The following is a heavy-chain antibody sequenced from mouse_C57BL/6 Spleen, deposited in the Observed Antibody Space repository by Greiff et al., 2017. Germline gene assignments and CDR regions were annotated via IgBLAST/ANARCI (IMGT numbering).Heavy chain of an antibody. Sequence: VQLKESGPELVKPGASVKISCKASGYSFTDYNMNWVKQSNGKSLEWIGVINPNYGTTSYNQKFKGKATLTVDQSSSTAYMQLNSLTSEDSAVYYCAKERAYSNNWYFDVWGTGTTVTVSS. CDR2: INPNYGTT. CDR3: AKERAYSNNWYFDV. CDR1: GYSFTDYN. J-gene: IGHJ1*03. D-gene: IGHD2-5*01. V-gene: IGHV1-39*01.